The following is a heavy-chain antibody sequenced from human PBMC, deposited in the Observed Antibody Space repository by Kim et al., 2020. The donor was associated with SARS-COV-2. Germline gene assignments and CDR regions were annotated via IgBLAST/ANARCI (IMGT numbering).Heavy chain of an antibody. CDR1: GFTFSSYG. CDR2: ISYDGSNK. D-gene: IGHD3-10*01. CDR3: AKDVYGSSYWYFDL. V-gene: IGHV3-30*18. Sequence: GGSLRLSCAASGFTFSSYGMHWVRQAPGKGLEWVAVISYDGSNKYYADSVKGRFTISRDNSKNTLYLQMNSLRAEDTAVYYCAKDVYGSSYWYFDLWGRG. J-gene: IGHJ2*01.